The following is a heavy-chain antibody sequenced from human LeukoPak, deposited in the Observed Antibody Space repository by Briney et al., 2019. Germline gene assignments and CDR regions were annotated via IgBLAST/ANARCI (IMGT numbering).Heavy chain of an antibody. CDR3: AKRVIQRGPVDY. V-gene: IGHV3-30*18. CDR2: ILYDGSNK. J-gene: IGHJ4*02. Sequence: GRSLRLSCAASGFTFSSYGMHWVRQAPGKGLEWVAVILYDGSNKYYADSVKGRFTISRDNSKNTLYLQMNSLRAEDTAVYYCAKRVIQRGPVDYWGQGTLVTVSS. D-gene: IGHD2-21*01. CDR1: GFTFSSYG.